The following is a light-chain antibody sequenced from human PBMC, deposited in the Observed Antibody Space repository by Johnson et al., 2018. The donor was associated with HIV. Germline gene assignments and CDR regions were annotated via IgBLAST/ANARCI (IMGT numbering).Light chain of an antibody. J-gene: IGLJ1*01. CDR2: DNN. Sequence: QLVLTQPPSVSAAPGQKVTISCSGSSSNIGNNYVSWYQQLPGTAPKLLIYDNNKRPSGIPDRFSGSKSGTSATLGITGLQTGDEADYYCGTWDSSLSAYVFGTGTKGTGL. CDR1: SSNIGNNY. CDR3: GTWDSSLSAYV. V-gene: IGLV1-51*01.